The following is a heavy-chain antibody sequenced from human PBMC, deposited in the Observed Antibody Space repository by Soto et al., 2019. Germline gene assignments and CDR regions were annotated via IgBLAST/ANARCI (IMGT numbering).Heavy chain of an antibody. J-gene: IGHJ4*02. D-gene: IGHD6-13*01. CDR3: ARDSVHFWSSSWYGFDY. CDR1: GYTCTGYY. CDR2: INPNSGGT. Sequence: ASVKVSCKASGYTCTGYYMHWVRQAPGQGLEWMGWINPNSGGTNYAQKFQGRVTMTRDTSISTAYMELSRLRSDDTAVYYCARDSVHFWSSSWYGFDYWGQGTLVTVSS. V-gene: IGHV1-2*02.